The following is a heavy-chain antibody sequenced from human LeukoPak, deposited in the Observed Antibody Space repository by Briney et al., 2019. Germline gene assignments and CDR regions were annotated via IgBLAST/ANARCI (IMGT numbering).Heavy chain of an antibody. CDR2: ISGSGGST. V-gene: IGHV3-23*01. CDR3: AKVSELERPLHYYGMDV. CDR1: GFTFSSYA. Sequence: PGGSLRLSCAASGFTFSSYAMSWVRQAPGEGLEWVSAISGSGGSTYYADSVKGRFTISRDNSKNTLYLQMNSLRAEDTAVYYCAKVSELERPLHYYGMDVWGQGTTVTVSS. J-gene: IGHJ6*02. D-gene: IGHD1-1*01.